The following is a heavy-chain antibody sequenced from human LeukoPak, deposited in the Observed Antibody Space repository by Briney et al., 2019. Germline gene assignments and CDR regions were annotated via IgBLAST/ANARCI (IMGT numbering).Heavy chain of an antibody. CDR1: GYTFTSYG. J-gene: IGHJ4*02. CDR2: ISAYNGNT. CDR3: AFSRSSWYSAGSLYLRFDY. D-gene: IGHD6-13*01. Sequence: ASVKVSCKASGYTFTSYGICWVRQAPGQGLEWMGWISAYNGNTNYAQKLQGRVTMTTDTSTSTAYMELRSLRSDDTAVYYCAFSRSSWYSAGSLYLRFDYWGQGTLVTVSS. V-gene: IGHV1-18*01.